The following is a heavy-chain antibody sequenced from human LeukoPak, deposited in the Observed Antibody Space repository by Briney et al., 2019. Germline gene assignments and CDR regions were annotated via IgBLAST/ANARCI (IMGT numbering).Heavy chain of an antibody. Sequence: KSSETLSLTCTVSGGSISSYYWSWIRQPAGKGLELIGRIYTSGTTNYNPSLKSRVTMSVDTSKNQFSPKLSSVTAADTAVYYCARAPTGTGGWNWFDPWGQGTLVTVSS. CDR1: GGSISSYY. CDR2: IYTSGTT. J-gene: IGHJ5*02. V-gene: IGHV4-4*07. D-gene: IGHD1-1*01. CDR3: ARAPTGTGGWNWFDP.